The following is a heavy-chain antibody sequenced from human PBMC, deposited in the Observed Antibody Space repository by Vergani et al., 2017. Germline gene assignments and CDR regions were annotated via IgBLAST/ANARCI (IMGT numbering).Heavy chain of an antibody. Sequence: QVQLVESGGGLVKPGGSLRLSCTASGFFFSDYYMSWLRQAPGKGLEWISYIASSATTVYYADSVKGRFTISRDNAKNSLYLEMNSLTAEDAAVYYCAVNYLDYSGSGSPYYFDHWGQGTQVTVSS. CDR2: IASSATTV. V-gene: IGHV3-11*04. CDR1: GFFFSDYY. CDR3: AVNYLDYSGSGSPYYFDH. J-gene: IGHJ4*02. D-gene: IGHD3-10*01.